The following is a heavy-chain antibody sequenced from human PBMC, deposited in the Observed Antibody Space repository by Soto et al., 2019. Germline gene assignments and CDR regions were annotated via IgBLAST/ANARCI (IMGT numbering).Heavy chain of an antibody. CDR3: AKDLIGSGHDYCSSTSCLGEGFDY. CDR1: GFTFSSYV. Sequence: SLRLSCAASGFTFSSYVMHWVRQAPGKGLEWVAVISYDGSNKYYADSVKGRFTISRDNSKNTLYLQMNSLRAEDTAVYYCAKDLIGSGHDYCSSTSCLGEGFDYWGQGTLVTVSS. J-gene: IGHJ4*02. CDR2: ISYDGSNK. D-gene: IGHD2-2*01. V-gene: IGHV3-30*18.